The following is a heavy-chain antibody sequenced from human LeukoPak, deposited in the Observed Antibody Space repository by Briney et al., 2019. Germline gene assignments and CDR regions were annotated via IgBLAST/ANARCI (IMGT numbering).Heavy chain of an antibody. CDR1: GFTFSSYA. CDR3: ATHYYDSSGYYGFDY. Sequence: GGSLRLSCAASGFTFSSYAMSWVRQAPGKGLEWVSAISGSGGSTYYADSVKGRFTISRDNSKNTLYLQMNSLRAEDTAVYYCATHYYDSSGYYGFDYWGQGTLVTVPS. V-gene: IGHV3-23*01. J-gene: IGHJ4*02. CDR2: ISGSGGST. D-gene: IGHD3-22*01.